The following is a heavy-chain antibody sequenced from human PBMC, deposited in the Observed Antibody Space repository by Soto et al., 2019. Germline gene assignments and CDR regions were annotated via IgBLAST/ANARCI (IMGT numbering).Heavy chain of an antibody. V-gene: IGHV4-34*01. Sequence: SETLSLTCAVYGGSFSGYYWSWIRQPPGKGLEWIGEINHSGSTNYNPSLKSRVTISVDTSKNQFSLKLSSVTAADTAVHYCARGPGRPQTYYYDSSGYKYWGQGTTVTVSS. D-gene: IGHD3-22*01. CDR1: GGSFSGYY. CDR2: INHSGST. CDR3: ARGPGRPQTYYYDSSGYKY. J-gene: IGHJ6*02.